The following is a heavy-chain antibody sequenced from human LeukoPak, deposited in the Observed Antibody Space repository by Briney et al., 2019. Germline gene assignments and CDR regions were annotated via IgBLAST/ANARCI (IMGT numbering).Heavy chain of an antibody. CDR3: ARGHYYDSSGYPFDY. J-gene: IGHJ4*02. V-gene: IGHV3-7*04. CDR2: IKQDGSEK. CDR1: GFTFSSNW. D-gene: IGHD3-22*01. Sequence: PGGSLRLSCVVSGFTFSSNWMSWVRQAPGKGLERVANIKQDGSEKYYVDSVKGRFTISRDNGKNSLYLQMNSLRAEDTAVYYCARGHYYDSSGYPFDYWGQGTLVTVSS.